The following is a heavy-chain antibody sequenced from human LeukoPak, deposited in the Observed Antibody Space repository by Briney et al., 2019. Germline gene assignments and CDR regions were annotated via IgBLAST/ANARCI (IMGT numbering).Heavy chain of an antibody. CDR2: ISGSTSVI. J-gene: IGHJ6*03. CDR1: GFTFSTHT. V-gene: IGHV3-48*01. Sequence: GRSLRLSCAASGFTFSTHTMAWVRQSPGNGLEWVSYISGSTSVIYYADSVKGRFTISRDNAKNSLYLQMNSLRTEDTAIYYCARGLYYIDVWGNGTAVTVS. CDR3: ARGLYYIDV.